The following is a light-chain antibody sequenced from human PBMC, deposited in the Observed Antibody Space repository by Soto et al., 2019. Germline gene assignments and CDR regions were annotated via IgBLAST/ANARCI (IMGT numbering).Light chain of an antibody. CDR1: QTISTW. V-gene: IGKV1-5*03. Sequence: DIRMAQSPSTLSASVGERVTSTCRASQTISTWLAWYQQKPGKAPKLLIYKASTLERGVPSRFSGSGSGKEFTLTISRLQPDDVATYYCHKYMTFWTFGQGAKVAI. CDR2: KAS. J-gene: IGKJ1*01. CDR3: HKYMTFWT.